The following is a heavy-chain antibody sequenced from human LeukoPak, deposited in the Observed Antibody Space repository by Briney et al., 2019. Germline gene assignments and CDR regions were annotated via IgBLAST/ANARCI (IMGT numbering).Heavy chain of an antibody. CDR3: AAALYDSSTGFDY. D-gene: IGHD3-22*01. CDR1: GFTFTSSA. J-gene: IGHJ4*02. CDR2: IVVGSGNT. Sequence: ASVKVSCKASGFTFTSSAMQWVRQARGQRLEWIGWIVVGSGNTNYAQKFQERVTITRDMSTSTAYMELSSLRSEDTAVCYCAAALYDSSTGFDYWGQGTLVTVSS. V-gene: IGHV1-58*02.